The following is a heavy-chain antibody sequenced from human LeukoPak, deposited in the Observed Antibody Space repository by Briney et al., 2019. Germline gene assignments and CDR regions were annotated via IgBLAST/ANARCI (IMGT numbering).Heavy chain of an antibody. CDR2: INHSGST. Sequence: SETLSLTCAVYGGSFSGYYWSWIRQPPGKGLEWIGEINHSGSTNYNPSLKSRVTISVDTSKNQFSLRLSSVTAADTAVYYCARTPGYYYDSSGPWDYWGQGTLVTVSS. CDR3: ARTPGYYYDSSGPWDY. D-gene: IGHD3-22*01. V-gene: IGHV4-34*01. CDR1: GGSFSGYY. J-gene: IGHJ4*02.